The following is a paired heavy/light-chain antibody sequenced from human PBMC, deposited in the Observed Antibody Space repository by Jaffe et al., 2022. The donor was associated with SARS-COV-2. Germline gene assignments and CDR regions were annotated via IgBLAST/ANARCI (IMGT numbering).Light chain of an antibody. J-gene: IGKJ4*01. CDR2: GAS. Sequence: DIQMTQSPSSLSASVGDRVTITCRASQGISNYLAWFQQKPGKAPKSLIYGASTLQSGVPSKFSGSGSGTEFTLTISSLQPEDFASYYCQQYKSYPLTFGGGTKVEIK. CDR3: QQYKSYPLT. V-gene: IGKV1-16*02. CDR1: QGISNY.
Heavy chain of an antibody. CDR1: GFTFTSSG. Sequence: EMQLVESGGDLVQPGGSLRLSCAASGFTFTSSGMTWVRRAPGKGLEWVSSISGSDSSTYYADSVKGRFTISRDNSKNTLYLQMNSLRAEDTAVYYCAKGGQERAWGQGTLVTVSS. CDR2: ISGSDSST. J-gene: IGHJ4*02. V-gene: IGHV3-23*04. CDR3: AKGGQERA. D-gene: IGHD6-25*01.